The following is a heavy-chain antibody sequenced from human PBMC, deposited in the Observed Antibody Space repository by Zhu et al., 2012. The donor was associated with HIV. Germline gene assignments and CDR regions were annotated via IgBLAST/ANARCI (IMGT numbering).Heavy chain of an antibody. CDR3: ARDSRFYSEASGVDAFDV. V-gene: IGHV4-30-4*08. D-gene: IGHD1-26*01. Sequence: QVQLQESGPGLVKPSQTLSLTCTVAGGSINTGDYYWSWIRQPPGKGLEWIGYIYYTGSTNYNPSLASRLTISLDTSTNHFSLKLRSVTAADTAMYYCARDSRFYSEASGVDAFDVWGQGAMVVVSS. CDR2: IYYTGST. CDR1: GGSINTGDYY. J-gene: IGHJ3*01.